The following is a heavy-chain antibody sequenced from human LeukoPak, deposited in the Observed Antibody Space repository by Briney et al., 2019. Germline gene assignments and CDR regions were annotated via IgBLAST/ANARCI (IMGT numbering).Heavy chain of an antibody. CDR1: GFTFSSYG. D-gene: IGHD4-17*01. J-gene: IGHJ6*04. Sequence: GGTLRLSCAASGFTFSSYGMSWVRQAPGKGLEWVSVISGSGGSTYYADSVKGRFTISRDNSKNTLYLQMNSLRAEDTAVYYCARRGPVTTQIDAMDVWGKGTTVTISS. CDR3: ARRGPVTTQIDAMDV. V-gene: IGHV3-23*01. CDR2: ISGSGGST.